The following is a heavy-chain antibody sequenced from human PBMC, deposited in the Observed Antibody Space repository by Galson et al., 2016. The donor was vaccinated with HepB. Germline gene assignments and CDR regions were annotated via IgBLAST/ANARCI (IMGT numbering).Heavy chain of an antibody. J-gene: IGHJ4*02. D-gene: IGHD3-9*01. CDR3: AKDLSSDVLTGYFES. Sequence: SLRLSCAASGFTFEDYTIHWVRQVPGKGLEWLSLISWDGAITFYADSVRGRFTVSRDNSRSSLFLQMSGLIVDDSAFYYCAKDLSSDVLTGYFESWGQGTLVTVSS. CDR1: GFTFEDYT. CDR2: ISWDGAIT. V-gene: IGHV3-43*01.